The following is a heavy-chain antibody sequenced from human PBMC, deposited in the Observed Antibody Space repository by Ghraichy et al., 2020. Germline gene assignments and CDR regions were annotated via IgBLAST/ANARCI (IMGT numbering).Heavy chain of an antibody. CDR1: GFPFSTNW. Sequence: GGSLRLSCAASGFPFSTNWMSWVRQAPGKGLEWVANIKEDGSQKYYVDSVKGRFTISRDNAKNSLYLQMSSLRVEDTAVYYCTKSGRAEYWGQGTLVTVSS. CDR2: IKEDGSQK. V-gene: IGHV3-7*03. J-gene: IGHJ4*02. CDR3: TKSGRAEY. D-gene: IGHD1-26*01.